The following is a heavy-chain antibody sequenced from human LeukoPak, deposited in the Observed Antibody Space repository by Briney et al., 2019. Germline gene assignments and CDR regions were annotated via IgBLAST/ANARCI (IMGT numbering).Heavy chain of an antibody. J-gene: IGHJ4*02. CDR2: IIPILGIA. CDR3: ARENDFWSGPPGY. Sequence: SVKVSCKASGGTFSSYAISWVRQAPGQGLEWMGRIIPILGIANYAQKFQGRVTITADKSTSTAYMELSSLRSEDTAVYYCARENDFWSGPPGYWGQGTLVTVSS. V-gene: IGHV1-69*04. CDR1: GGTFSSYA. D-gene: IGHD3-3*01.